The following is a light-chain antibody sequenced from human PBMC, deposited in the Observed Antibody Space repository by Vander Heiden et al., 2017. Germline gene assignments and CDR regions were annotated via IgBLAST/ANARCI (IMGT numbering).Light chain of an antibody. J-gene: IGKJ4*01. CDR2: DAA. V-gene: IGKV3-11*01. CDR3: QQRNNGPPQVT. CDR1: HSVSNY. Sequence: IVLTQSPATLSLSPGERATLSCRASHSVSNYLAWYQHKPGQAPRRLIYDAANRAAGSPARFSGSRAGTDFTLTISSREPEDFAVYYCQQRNNGPPQVTFGGGTKVEIK.